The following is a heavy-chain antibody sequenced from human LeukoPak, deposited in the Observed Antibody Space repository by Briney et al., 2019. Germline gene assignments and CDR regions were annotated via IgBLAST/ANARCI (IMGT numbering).Heavy chain of an antibody. CDR3: VRRIPRDGYIDY. Sequence: PSETLSLTCTVSGGSISSYYWSWIRQPPGKGLEWIGYIYYSGSTNYNPSLKSRVTISVDTSKNQFSLKLSSVTAANTAVYYCVRRIPRDGYIDYWGQGTLVTVSS. CDR2: IYYSGST. J-gene: IGHJ4*02. V-gene: IGHV4-59*01. CDR1: GGSISSYY. D-gene: IGHD5-24*01.